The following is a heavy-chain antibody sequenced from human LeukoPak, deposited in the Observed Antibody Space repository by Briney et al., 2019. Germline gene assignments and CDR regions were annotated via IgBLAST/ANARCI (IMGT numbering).Heavy chain of an antibody. D-gene: IGHD2-15*01. CDR3: ARDRDSSFDY. V-gene: IGHV4-39*07. Sequence: PSETLSLTCTVSGGSIRSSYYYWGWIRQPPGKGLEWIGYIYHSGSTYYNPSLKSRVTISVDRSKNQFSLKLSSVTAADTAVYYCARDRDSSFDYWGQGTLVTVSS. CDR1: GGSIRSSYYY. J-gene: IGHJ4*02. CDR2: IYHSGST.